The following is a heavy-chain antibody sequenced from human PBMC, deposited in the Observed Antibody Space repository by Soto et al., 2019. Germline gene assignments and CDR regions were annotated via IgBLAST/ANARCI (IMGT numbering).Heavy chain of an antibody. CDR2: IIPIFGTA. D-gene: IGHD4-17*01. Sequence: ASVKVSCKASGGTFSSYAISWVRQAPGQGLEWMGGIIPIFGTANYAQKFQGRVTITADESTSTAYMELSSLRSEDTAVYYCAIPSSPANDYGEDWFDPWGQGTLVTVSS. CDR3: AIPSSPANDYGEDWFDP. V-gene: IGHV1-69*13. CDR1: GGTFSSYA. J-gene: IGHJ5*02.